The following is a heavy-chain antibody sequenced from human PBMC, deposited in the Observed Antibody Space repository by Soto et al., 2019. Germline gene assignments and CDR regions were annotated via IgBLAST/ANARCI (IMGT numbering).Heavy chain of an antibody. D-gene: IGHD3-10*01. CDR2: IKSKTDGGTT. CDR1: GFTFSNAW. Sequence: AGGSLRLSCAASGFTFSNAWMNWVRQAPGKGLEWVGRIKSKTDGGTTDYAAPVKGRFTISRDDSKNTLYLQMNSLKTEDTAVYYCTNYYGSGSYYGYWGQGTLVTVSS. CDR3: TNYYGSGSYYGY. J-gene: IGHJ4*02. V-gene: IGHV3-15*07.